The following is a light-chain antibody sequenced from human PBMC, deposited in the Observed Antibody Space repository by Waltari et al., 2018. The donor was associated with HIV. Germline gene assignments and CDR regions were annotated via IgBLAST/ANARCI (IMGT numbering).Light chain of an antibody. CDR1: NSDIGGYNY. CDR2: EVT. CDR3: SSYANKNGFYVV. Sequence: QSALTQPPSASGSPGQSVTISCTGTNSDIGGYNYVSWYQQHPGKAPKLVISEVTKRPSGVPGRFSGSKSGTTASLTVSVLQAEDVADYYCSSYANKNGFYVVFGGGTRLTVL. V-gene: IGLV2-8*01. J-gene: IGLJ2*01.